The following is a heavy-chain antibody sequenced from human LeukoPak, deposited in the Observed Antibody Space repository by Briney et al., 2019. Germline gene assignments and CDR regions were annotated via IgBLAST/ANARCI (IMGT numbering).Heavy chain of an antibody. J-gene: IGHJ4*02. CDR1: GYTFTSHG. V-gene: IGHV1-18*01. Sequence: ASVKVSCKASGYTFTSHGISWVRQAPGQGLEWMGWISAYNGNTNYAQKLQGRVTMTTDTSTSTAYMELRSLRSDDTAVYYCARDVLPLPADSSSRGGVDYWGQGTLVTVSS. D-gene: IGHD6-6*01. CDR3: ARDVLPLPADSSSRGGVDY. CDR2: ISAYNGNT.